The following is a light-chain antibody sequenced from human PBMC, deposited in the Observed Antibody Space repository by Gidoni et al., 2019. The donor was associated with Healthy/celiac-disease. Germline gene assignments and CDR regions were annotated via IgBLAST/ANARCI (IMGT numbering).Light chain of an antibody. CDR3: CSYAGSYTLWV. J-gene: IGLJ3*02. CDR1: SSDVCGYNY. CDR2: DVS. Sequence: QSALTQPRSVSWSPGQSVTISCTGTSSDVCGYNYVSWYQQHPGKAPNLMIYDVSKRPSGVPDRCSGSKSGNTAALTISGLQAEDEADYYCCSYAGSYTLWVFGGGTKLTVL. V-gene: IGLV2-11*01.